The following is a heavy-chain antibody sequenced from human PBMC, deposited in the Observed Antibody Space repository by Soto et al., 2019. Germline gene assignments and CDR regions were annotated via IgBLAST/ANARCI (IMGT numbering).Heavy chain of an antibody. Sequence: QVQLVQSGAEVKKPGASVKVSCKASGYTFTSYAMHWVRQAPGQRLEWMGWINAGNGNTKYSQKFQGRVTITRDTSASTAYMELSSLRSEDTAVYCCARVRYSSGWYYFDYWGQGTLVTVSS. CDR2: INAGNGNT. V-gene: IGHV1-3*01. CDR3: ARVRYSSGWYYFDY. D-gene: IGHD6-19*01. CDR1: GYTFTSYA. J-gene: IGHJ4*02.